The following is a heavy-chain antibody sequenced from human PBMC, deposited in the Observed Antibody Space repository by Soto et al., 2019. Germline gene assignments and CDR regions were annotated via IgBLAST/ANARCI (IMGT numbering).Heavy chain of an antibody. CDR2: ISYDGSNK. CDR1: GFTFSSYG. CDR3: AKDGEIAAAGRYYFDY. J-gene: IGHJ4*02. D-gene: IGHD6-13*01. Sequence: GGSLRLSCAASGFTFSSYGMHWVRQAPGKGLEWVAVISYDGSNKYYADSVKGRFTISRDNSKNTLYLQMNSLRAEDTAVYYCAKDGEIAAAGRYYFDYWGQGTLVTVSS. V-gene: IGHV3-30*18.